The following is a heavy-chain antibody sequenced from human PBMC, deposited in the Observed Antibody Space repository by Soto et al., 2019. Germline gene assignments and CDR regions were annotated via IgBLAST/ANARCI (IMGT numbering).Heavy chain of an antibody. CDR2: INHSGST. D-gene: IGHD3-10*01. CDR3: ARGNGSGSYYNLDY. Sequence: SETMSLTCAVYGGSFICYYWSWIRQPPGKGLEWIGEINHSGSTNYNPSLKSRVTISVDTSKNQFSLKLSSVTAADTAVYYCARGNGSGSYYNLDYWGQGTLVTVSS. J-gene: IGHJ4*02. CDR1: GGSFICYY. V-gene: IGHV4-34*01.